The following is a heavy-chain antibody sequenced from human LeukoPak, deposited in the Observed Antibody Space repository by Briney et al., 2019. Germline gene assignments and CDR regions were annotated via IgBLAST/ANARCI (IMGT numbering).Heavy chain of an antibody. CDR3: AKDQGGGSREYYFDY. CDR1: GFTFSSYG. Sequence: GGSLRLSCAASGFTFSSYGMHWVRQAPGKGLEWVAVISYDGSNKYYADSVKGRLTISRDNSKNTLYLQMNSLRAEDTAVYYCAKDQGGGSREYYFDYWGQGTLVTVSS. J-gene: IGHJ4*02. V-gene: IGHV3-30*18. D-gene: IGHD2-15*01. CDR2: ISYDGSNK.